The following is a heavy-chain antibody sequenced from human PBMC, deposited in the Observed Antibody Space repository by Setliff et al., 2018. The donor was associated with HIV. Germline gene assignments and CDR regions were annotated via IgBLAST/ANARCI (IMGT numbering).Heavy chain of an antibody. V-gene: IGHV4-39*01. CDR1: GGSISSSSYY. J-gene: IGHJ4*02. CDR3: ARHEGIRGVSDYVDY. Sequence: SETLSLTCTVSGGSISSSSYYWGWIRQPSGKGLEWIGSTDYSGSSYYNPSLQSRVTIFVDTSKHQFSLRLSSVTAADTSVYYCARHEGIRGVSDYVDYWGQGTLVTVSS. CDR2: TDYSGSS. D-gene: IGHD3-10*01.